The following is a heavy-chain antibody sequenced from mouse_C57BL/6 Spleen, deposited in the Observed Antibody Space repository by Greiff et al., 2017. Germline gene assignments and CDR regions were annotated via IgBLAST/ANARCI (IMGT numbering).Heavy chain of an antibody. CDR1: GFTFTDYY. Sequence: EVQRVESGGGLVQPGGSLSLSCAASGFTFTDYYMSWVRQPPGKALEWLGFIRNKANGYTTEYSASVKGRFTISRDNSQSILYLQMNALRAEDSATYYCARYGVMDYWGQGTSDTVSS. J-gene: IGHJ4*01. CDR3: ARYGVMDY. CDR2: IRNKANGYTT. V-gene: IGHV7-3*01.